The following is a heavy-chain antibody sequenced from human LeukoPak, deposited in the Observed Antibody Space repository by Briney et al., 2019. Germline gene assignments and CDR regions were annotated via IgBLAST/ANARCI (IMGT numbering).Heavy chain of an antibody. CDR3: LRYCSGGVCPGWFDP. CDR2: IKTDGSEK. D-gene: IGHD2-8*02. CDR1: GFIFSSYW. V-gene: IGHV3-7*01. Sequence: GGSLRLSCAASGFIFSSYWMSWVRQAPGKGLDWVANIKTDGSEKYYVDSVKGRFTISRDNANNSLYLQMNSLRAEDTAVYYCLRYCSGGVCPGWFDPWGQGTLVTVSS. J-gene: IGHJ5*02.